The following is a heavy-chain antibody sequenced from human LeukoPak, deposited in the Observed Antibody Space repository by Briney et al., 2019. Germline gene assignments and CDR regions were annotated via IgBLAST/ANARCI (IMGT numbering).Heavy chain of an antibody. CDR2: ISSDGSLE. CDR3: ARDPVPAAARYFDY. CDR1: GFTFSSYA. J-gene: IGHJ4*02. Sequence: PGRSLRLSCAASGFTFSSYAMHWVRQAPGKGLEWLAVISSDGSLEYYADSVKGRFTISRDNSKNTLYLQMNSLRPEDTAVYYCARDPVPAAARYFDYWGQGTLVTVSS. D-gene: IGHD2-2*01. V-gene: IGHV3-30-3*01.